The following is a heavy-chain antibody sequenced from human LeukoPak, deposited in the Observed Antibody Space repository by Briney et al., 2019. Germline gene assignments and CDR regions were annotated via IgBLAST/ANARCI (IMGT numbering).Heavy chain of an antibody. CDR1: GGSISSSSYY. CDR3: ARHGQYSSGWPRGNYFDY. D-gene: IGHD6-19*01. J-gene: IGHJ4*02. V-gene: IGHV4-39*01. Sequence: PSETLSLTCTVSGGSISSSSYYWGWIRQPPGKGLEWIGSIYYSGSTYYNPSLKSRVTISVDTSKNQFSLKLSSVTAADTAVYYCARHGQYSSGWPRGNYFDYWGQGTLVTVSS. CDR2: IYYSGST.